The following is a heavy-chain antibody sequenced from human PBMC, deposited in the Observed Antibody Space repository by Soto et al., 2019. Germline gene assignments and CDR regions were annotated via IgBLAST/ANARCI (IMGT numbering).Heavy chain of an antibody. CDR2: IKEDGSDK. J-gene: IGHJ4*01. V-gene: IGHV3-7*01. CDR3: ARVAYFNGWIFDY. Sequence: GSLRLSCAASGFTFSSYWMSWVRQAPGKGLEWVANIKEDGSDKYYVDSVKGRFAISRDNAKNSLYLQINSLRAEDTAVYFCARVAYFNGWIFDYWGQGTLVTVSS. CDR1: GFTFSSYW. D-gene: IGHD6-19*01.